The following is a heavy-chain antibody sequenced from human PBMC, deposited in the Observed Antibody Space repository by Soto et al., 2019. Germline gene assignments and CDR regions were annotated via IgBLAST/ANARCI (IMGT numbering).Heavy chain of an antibody. CDR1: GGSISSSSYY. J-gene: IGHJ5*02. D-gene: IGHD2-15*01. V-gene: IGHV4-39*02. Sequence: PSETLSLTCTVSGGSISSSSYYWGWIRQPPGKGLEWIGTIFYSGSTYYNPSLKSRVTISVDTSKNQFSLKLSSVTAADTAVYYCARECLHTIVVVVAAPRRGFDPWGQGTLVTVSS. CDR2: IFYSGST. CDR3: ARECLHTIVVVVAAPRRGFDP.